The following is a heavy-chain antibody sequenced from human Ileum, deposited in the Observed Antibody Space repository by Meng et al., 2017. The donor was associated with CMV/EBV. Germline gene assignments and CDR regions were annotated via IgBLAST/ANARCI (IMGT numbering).Heavy chain of an antibody. CDR2: IYYRGST. J-gene: IGHJ4*02. CDR3: ARDPTEYSSSSGYFDY. D-gene: IGHD6-6*01. Sequence: SETLSLTCSVSGDSISSYYWSWIRQPPGKGLEWIGYIYYRGSTMYNASLKSRVTISLDTSKNRLSLKLTSVTAADTAVYYCARDPTEYSSSSGYFDYWGQGTLVTVSS. V-gene: IGHV4-59*01. CDR1: GDSISSYY.